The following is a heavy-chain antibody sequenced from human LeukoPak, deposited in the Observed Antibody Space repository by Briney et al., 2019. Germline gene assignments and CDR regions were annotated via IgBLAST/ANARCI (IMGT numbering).Heavy chain of an antibody. J-gene: IGHJ4*02. CDR2: INPTGGTT. V-gene: IGHV1-46*01. CDR3: ARGVSVAGTCFDY. D-gene: IGHD6-19*01. Sequence: ASVKVSCKASGYTFTIYYIHWVRQAPGQGLEWMGTINPTGGTTSYAQKFQGRVTMTRDTSTSTIYMELSSLRSEDTAVYYCARGVSVAGTCFDYWGQGTLVTVSS. CDR1: GYTFTIYY.